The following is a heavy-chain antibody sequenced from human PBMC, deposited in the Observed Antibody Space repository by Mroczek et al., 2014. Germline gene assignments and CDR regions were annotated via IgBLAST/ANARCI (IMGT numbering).Heavy chain of an antibody. J-gene: IGHJ6*03. V-gene: IGHV4-34*01. D-gene: IGHD6-19*01. Sequence: QVQLQQWGAGLLKPSETLSLTCAVYGGSFSGYYWSWIRQPPGKGLEWIGEINHSGSTNYNPSLKSRVTISVDTSKNQFSLKLSSVTAADTAVYYCASLVAGARKYYYYYYYMDVWGKRDHGHRLL. CDR2: INHSGST. CDR3: ASLVAGARKYYYYYYYMDV. CDR1: GGSFSGYY.